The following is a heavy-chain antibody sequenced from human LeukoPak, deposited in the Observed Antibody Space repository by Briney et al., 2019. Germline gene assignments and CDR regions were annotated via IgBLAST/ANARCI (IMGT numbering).Heavy chain of an antibody. V-gene: IGHV3-30*18. D-gene: IGHD6-19*01. Sequence: GRSLRLSCAASGFTFSSYGMHWVRQTPGKGLEWVALISFDGSIEYYVDSVKGRFTISRDNSKNTLFLRMNSLRPEDTAVYYCAKDSDIAVAGSDDALDVWGQGTMVTVSS. CDR1: GFTFSSYG. CDR3: AKDSDIAVAGSDDALDV. CDR2: ISFDGSIE. J-gene: IGHJ3*01.